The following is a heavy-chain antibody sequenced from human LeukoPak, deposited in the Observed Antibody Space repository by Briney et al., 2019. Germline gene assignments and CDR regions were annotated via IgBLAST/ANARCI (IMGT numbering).Heavy chain of an antibody. CDR1: GFTFSSYA. CDR3: AKVLVRGVIISSFDY. V-gene: IGHV3-23*01. D-gene: IGHD3-10*01. J-gene: IGHJ4*02. Sequence: GGSLRLSCAASGFTFSSYAMSWVRQASGKGLEWVSAISGSGGSTYYADSVKGRFTISRDNSKNTLYLQMNSLRAEDTAVYYCAKVLVRGVIISSFDYWGQGTLVTVSS. CDR2: ISGSGGST.